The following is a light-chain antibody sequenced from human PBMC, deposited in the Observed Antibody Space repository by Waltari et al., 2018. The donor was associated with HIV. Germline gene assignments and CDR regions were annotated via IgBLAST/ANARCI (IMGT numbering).Light chain of an antibody. CDR2: RNN. V-gene: IGLV1-47*01. CDR1: STNIGSNY. CDR3: AAWDDSLSGVV. J-gene: IGLJ2*01. Sequence: QSVLTQPPSASGTPGQRVTISCSGSSTNIGSNYVYWYQQHPGTAPKLLIYRNNRRPSGVTDRFSGSKSGTSASLAISGLRSEDEADYYCAAWDDSLSGVVIGGGTKLTVL.